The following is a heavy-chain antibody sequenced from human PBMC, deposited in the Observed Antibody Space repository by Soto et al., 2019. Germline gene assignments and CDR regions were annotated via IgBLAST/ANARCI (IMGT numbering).Heavy chain of an antibody. Sequence: SVKLSCNASGYTFTNFGISWVRQAPGQGLEWMGGIIPIFGTVNYAQKFQGRVTITADESTSTAYMELSSLRSEDTAVYYCARGNHRWLQLWYFDLWGRGTLVTVSS. D-gene: IGHD5-12*01. CDR3: ARGNHRWLQLWYFDL. V-gene: IGHV1-69*13. CDR2: IIPIFGTV. J-gene: IGHJ2*01. CDR1: GYTFTNFG.